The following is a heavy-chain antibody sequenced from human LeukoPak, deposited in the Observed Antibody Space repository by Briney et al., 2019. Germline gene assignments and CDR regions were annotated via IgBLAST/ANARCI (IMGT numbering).Heavy chain of an antibody. CDR3: ARDLGLYDYGGNIDY. J-gene: IGHJ4*02. D-gene: IGHD4-23*01. CDR1: GFTFSTYS. CDR2: ISGSGRTM. V-gene: IGHV3-48*04. Sequence: PGGSLRLSCAASGFTFSTYSMNWVRQAPGKGLEWVSYISGSGRTMYYADSVKGRFTISRDNVKKSLYLQMNSLRAEDTAVYYCARDLGLYDYGGNIDYWGQGTLVTVSS.